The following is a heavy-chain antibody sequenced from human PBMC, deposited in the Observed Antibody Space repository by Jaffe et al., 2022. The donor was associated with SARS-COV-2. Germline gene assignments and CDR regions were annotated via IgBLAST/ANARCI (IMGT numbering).Heavy chain of an antibody. Sequence: QVQLVQSGAEVKKPGASVKVSCKASGYTFTSYDINWVRQATGQGLEWMGWMNPNSGNTGYAQKFQGRVTMTRNTSISTAYMELSSLRSEDTAVYYCARGPRVYLQSFYYYYYMDVWGKGTTVTVSS. CDR2: MNPNSGNT. CDR1: GYTFTSYD. J-gene: IGHJ6*03. V-gene: IGHV1-8*01. CDR3: ARGPRVYLQSFYYYYYMDV.